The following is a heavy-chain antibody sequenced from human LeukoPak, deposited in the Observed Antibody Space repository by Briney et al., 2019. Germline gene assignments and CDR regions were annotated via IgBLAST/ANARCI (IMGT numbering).Heavy chain of an antibody. CDR3: AKDARLLWFGELGYLDV. V-gene: IGHV3-30*02. J-gene: IGHJ6*02. CDR1: GLTFSSYG. D-gene: IGHD3-10*01. CDR2: IRYDGSNK. Sequence: PGGSLRLSCAASGLTFSSYGMHWVRQAPGKGLEWVAFIRYDGSNKYYADSVKGRFTISRDNSKNTLYLQMNSLRAEDTAVYYCAKDARLLWFGELGYLDVWGQGTTVTVSS.